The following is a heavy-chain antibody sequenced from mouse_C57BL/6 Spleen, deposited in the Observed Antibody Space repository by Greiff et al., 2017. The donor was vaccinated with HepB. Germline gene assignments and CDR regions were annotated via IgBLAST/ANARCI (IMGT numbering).Heavy chain of an antibody. CDR3: ARSHYYGSSYQYYFDY. Sequence: QVQLQQSGAELMKPGASVKLSCKATGYTFTGYWIEWVKQRPGHGLEWIGEILPGSGSTNYNEKFKGKATFTADTSSNTAYMQLSSLTTEDSAIYYCARSHYYGSSYQYYFDYWGQGTTLTVSS. J-gene: IGHJ2*01. D-gene: IGHD1-1*01. CDR1: GYTFTGYW. V-gene: IGHV1-9*01. CDR2: ILPGSGST.